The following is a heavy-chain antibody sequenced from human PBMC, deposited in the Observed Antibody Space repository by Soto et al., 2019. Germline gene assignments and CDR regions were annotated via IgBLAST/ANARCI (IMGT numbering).Heavy chain of an antibody. CDR2: IYYSGNT. J-gene: IGHJ5*02. V-gene: IGHV4-39*07. CDR3: ARDRAPYYEFWSGYSTNWFDP. Sequence: PSETLCLTCTVSGASISSPHDYWGWIRQSPGRGLEWIGNIYYSGNTNYNPSLKSRISISIDTSKNQFSLKLSSVTAADTAVYYCARDRAPYYEFWSGYSTNWFDPWGQGTLVTVSS. CDR1: GASISSPHDY. D-gene: IGHD3-3*01.